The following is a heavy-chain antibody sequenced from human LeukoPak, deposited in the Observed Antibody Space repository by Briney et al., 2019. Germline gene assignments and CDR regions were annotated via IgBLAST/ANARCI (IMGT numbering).Heavy chain of an antibody. Sequence: KPSETLSLTCAVYGGSFSGYYWSWIRQPPGKGLEGIGEINHSGSTNYNPSLKSRVTISVDTSKNQFSLKLSSVTAADTAVYYCARVRIQLWLRYGMDVWGKGTTVTVSS. D-gene: IGHD5-18*01. CDR2: INHSGST. V-gene: IGHV4-34*01. CDR1: GGSFSGYY. J-gene: IGHJ6*04. CDR3: ARVRIQLWLRYGMDV.